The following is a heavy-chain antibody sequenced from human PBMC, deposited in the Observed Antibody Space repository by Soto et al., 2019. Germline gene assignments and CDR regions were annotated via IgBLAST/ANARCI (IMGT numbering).Heavy chain of an antibody. J-gene: IGHJ3*02. V-gene: IGHV4-59*01. CDR2: IYYSGST. CDR3: ARDLGAASDAFDI. CDR1: GGSISSYY. Sequence: SETLSLTCTVSGGSISSYYWSWIRQPPGKGLEWIGYIYYSGSTNYNPSLKSRVTISVDTSKNQFSLKLSSVTAADTAVYYCARDLGAASDAFDIWGQGTMVTVSS. D-gene: IGHD3-16*01.